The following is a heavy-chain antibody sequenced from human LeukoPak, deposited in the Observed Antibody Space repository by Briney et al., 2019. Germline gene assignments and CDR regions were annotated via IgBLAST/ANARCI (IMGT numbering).Heavy chain of an antibody. J-gene: IGHJ5*02. CDR1: GFTFNSYS. V-gene: IGHV3-21*04. CDR3: ARRVRYFDWLQKSGWFDP. D-gene: IGHD3-9*01. CDR2: ISGSNSYI. Sequence: GGSLRLSCAASGFTFNSYSMNWVRQAPGKGLEWVSSISGSNSYIYYADSMKGRFTISRDNAKNSLYLQMNSLRAEDTAVYYCARRVRYFDWLQKSGWFDPWGQGTLVTVSS.